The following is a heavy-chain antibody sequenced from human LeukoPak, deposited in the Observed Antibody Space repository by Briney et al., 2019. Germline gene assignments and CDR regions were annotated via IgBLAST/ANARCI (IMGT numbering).Heavy chain of an antibody. CDR2: ISYDGGIK. V-gene: IGHV3-30*18. CDR1: GFTFSTYS. CDR3: AKQVDYGSGSRLTN. D-gene: IGHD3-10*01. Sequence: QPGRSLRLSCAASGFTFSTYSMHWVRQAPGKGLEWVAVISYDGGIKYYADSVKGRFTISRDNSKNTLYLQMNSLRAEDTAVYYCAKQVDYGSGSRLTNWGQGTLVTDSS. J-gene: IGHJ4*02.